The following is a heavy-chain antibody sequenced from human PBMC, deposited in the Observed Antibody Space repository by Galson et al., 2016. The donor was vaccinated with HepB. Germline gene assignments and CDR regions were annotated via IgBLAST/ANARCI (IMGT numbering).Heavy chain of an antibody. J-gene: IGHJ4*02. D-gene: IGHD5-24*01. CDR1: GDSVSSKDAA. V-gene: IGHV6-1*01. CDR2: TYYRSKWYS. Sequence: AISGDSVSSKDAAWNWIRQSPSRGLEWLGRTYYRSKWYSNYAVSLKSRITINADTSKNQISLQLNSVTPEDTAVYYCARDRATWDGQNTGSFDYWGQGSLVTVSS. CDR3: ARDRATWDGQNTGSFDY.